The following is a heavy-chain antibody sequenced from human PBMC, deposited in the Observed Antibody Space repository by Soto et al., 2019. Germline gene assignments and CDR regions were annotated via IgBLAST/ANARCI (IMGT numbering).Heavy chain of an antibody. V-gene: IGHV3-30*18. CDR2: ISSDGSSY. CDR3: AKDRGLAESGKWSHYYYGMDV. J-gene: IGHJ6*01. CDR1: GFTLPNNG. Sequence: QVQLLESGGGVVQPGRSLRLSCVASGFTLPNNGMHWVRQAPGQGLEWVAVISSDGSSYYYGDSVGGRFTISIDTSKNTLFLEINSLPTADTAVYYCAKDRGLAESGKWSHYYYGMDVWGQGTSVTVSA. D-gene: IGHD1-26*01.